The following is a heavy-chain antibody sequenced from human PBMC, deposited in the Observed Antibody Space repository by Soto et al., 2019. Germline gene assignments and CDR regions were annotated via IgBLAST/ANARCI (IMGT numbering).Heavy chain of an antibody. CDR1: GFTVSSDY. CDR2: IYSGGYT. D-gene: IGHD4-17*01. Sequence: EVQLVESGGGLVQPGGSLRLSCAASGFTVSSDYMSWVRQAPGKGLEWVSLIYSGGYTYYADSVKGRFTISRDNSKNTLYLQMNGLRAEDTAVYYCARDRLRSGWFDPWGQGTLVTVSS. CDR3: ARDRLRSGWFDP. J-gene: IGHJ5*02. V-gene: IGHV3-66*01.